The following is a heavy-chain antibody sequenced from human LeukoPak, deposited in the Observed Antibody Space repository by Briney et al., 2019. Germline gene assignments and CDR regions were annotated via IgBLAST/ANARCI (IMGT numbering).Heavy chain of an antibody. J-gene: IGHJ2*01. V-gene: IGHV4-4*07. CDR2: IYTSGST. CDR1: GGSISSYY. Sequence: SETLSLTYTVSGGSISSYYWSWIRQPAGKGLEWIGRIYTSGSTNYNPSLKSRVTMSVDTSKNQFSLKLSSVTAADTAVYYCARVRRMVSYFDLWGRGTLVTVSS. CDR3: ARVRRMVSYFDL. D-gene: IGHD5-18*01.